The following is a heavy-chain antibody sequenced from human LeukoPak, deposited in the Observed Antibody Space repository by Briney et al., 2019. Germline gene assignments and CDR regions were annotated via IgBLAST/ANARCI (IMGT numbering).Heavy chain of an antibody. J-gene: IGHJ5*02. V-gene: IGHV1-2*02. D-gene: IGHD3-9*01. CDR1: GYTFTAYY. Sequence: ASVRVSCKASGYTFTAYYINWVRQAPGQGLEWMGWINSDSGYTKYAQKFQGRVTMTRDTSISTVYTDLTRLTSDDTAVYYCARNFDMKGFDPWGQGTLVTVSS. CDR2: INSDSGYT. CDR3: ARNFDMKGFDP.